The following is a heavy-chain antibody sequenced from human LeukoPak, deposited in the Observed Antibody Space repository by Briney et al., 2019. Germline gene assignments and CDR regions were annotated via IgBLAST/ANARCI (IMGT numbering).Heavy chain of an antibody. Sequence: SGPTLVNPTQTLTLTCTFSGFSLSTSGVGVGWIRQPPGKALEWLALIYWNDDKRYSPSLKSRLTITKDTSKNQVVLTMTNMDPVDTATYYCAHLLGDCSSTSCYTDAFDIWGQGTMVTVSS. CDR3: AHLLGDCSSTSCYTDAFDI. CDR1: GFSLSTSGVG. D-gene: IGHD2-2*02. CDR2: IYWNDDK. V-gene: IGHV2-5*01. J-gene: IGHJ3*02.